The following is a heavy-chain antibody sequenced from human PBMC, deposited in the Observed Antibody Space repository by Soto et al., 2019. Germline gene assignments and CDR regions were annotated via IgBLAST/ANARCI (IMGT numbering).Heavy chain of an antibody. CDR2: MNPNSGNI. V-gene: IGHV1-8*01. CDR1: GYTFTSYD. J-gene: IGHJ4*02. D-gene: IGHD3-16*01. CDR3: ARGRVGYDYVWGSYALYSAYFDY. Sequence: ASVKVSCKASGYTFTSYDINWVRQATGQGLEWMGWMNPNSGNIGYAQKFQGRVTMTRNTSISTAYMELSSLRSEDTAVYYCARGRVGYDYVWGSYALYSAYFDYWGQGTLVTVSS.